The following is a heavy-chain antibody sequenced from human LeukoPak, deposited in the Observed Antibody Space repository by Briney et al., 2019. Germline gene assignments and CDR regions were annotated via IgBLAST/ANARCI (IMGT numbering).Heavy chain of an antibody. CDR3: ARLSSSWYPPEYYFDY. J-gene: IGHJ4*02. V-gene: IGHV4-59*08. CDR1: GGPISRYH. Sequence: KASETLSLTCTVSGGPISRYHWSWLRQPPGKGLEWIGYIYYSGSTNYNRPLKRRVTISLGTSKNQVSLKMSSGTAADTAVYYWARLSSSWYPPEYYFDYWGQGTLVTVSS. CDR2: IYYSGST. D-gene: IGHD6-13*01.